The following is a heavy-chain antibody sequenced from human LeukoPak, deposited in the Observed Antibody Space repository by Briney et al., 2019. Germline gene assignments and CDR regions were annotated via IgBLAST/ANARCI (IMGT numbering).Heavy chain of an antibody. J-gene: IGHJ4*02. CDR2: IWHDGSNK. CDR1: GFTFSNYG. CDR3: ARPGVENDYGDYANSDY. Sequence: GRSLRLSCAASGFTFSNYGMHWVRQAPGKGLEWVAVIWHDGSNKYYADSVKGRFTISRDNSKNTLYLQMNSLRAEDTAVYYCARPGVENDYGDYANSDYWGQGTLVTVSS. D-gene: IGHD4-17*01. V-gene: IGHV3-33*01.